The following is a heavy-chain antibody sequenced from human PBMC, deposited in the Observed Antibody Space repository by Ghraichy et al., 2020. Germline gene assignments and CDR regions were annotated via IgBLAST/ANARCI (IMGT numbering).Heavy chain of an antibody. D-gene: IGHD2-2*01. CDR2: ISSSSSYI. J-gene: IGHJ6*02. Sequence: GGSLRLSCAASGFTFSSYSMNWVRQAPGKGLEWVSSISSSSSYIYYADSEKGRSTISRDNAKNSLFLQMNRLRAEDTAVYYCAREGKEYQLFIGDYGMDVWGQGTTVTVSS. CDR1: GFTFSSYS. V-gene: IGHV3-21*04. CDR3: AREGKEYQLFIGDYGMDV.